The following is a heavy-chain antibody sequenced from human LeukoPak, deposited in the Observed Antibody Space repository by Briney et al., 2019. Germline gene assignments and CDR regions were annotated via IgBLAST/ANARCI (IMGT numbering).Heavy chain of an antibody. CDR2: ISSSSSYI. CDR1: GFTFSSYS. J-gene: IGHJ4*02. D-gene: IGHD3-22*01. Sequence: GRSLRLSCAASGFTFSSYSMNWVRQAPGKGLEWVSSISSSSSYIYYADSVKGRFTISRDNAKNSLYLQMNSLRAEDTAVYYCAMALYDSSGYYFFDYWGQGTLVTVSS. V-gene: IGHV3-21*01. CDR3: AMALYDSSGYYFFDY.